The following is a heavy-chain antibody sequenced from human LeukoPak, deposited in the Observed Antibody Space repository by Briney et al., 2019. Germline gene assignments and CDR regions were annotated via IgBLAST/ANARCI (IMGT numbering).Heavy chain of an antibody. D-gene: IGHD3-22*01. CDR3: AKRGVVIRVILVGFHKEAYYFDS. CDR1: GITLSNYG. V-gene: IGHV3-23*01. CDR2: ISDSGGST. J-gene: IGHJ4*02. Sequence: HTGGSLRLSCAVSGITLSNYGMSWVRQAPGKGLEWVAGISDSGGSTNYADSVKGRFTISRDNPKNTLYLQVNSLRAEDTAVYFCAKRGVVIRVILVGFHKEAYYFDSWGQGALVTVSS.